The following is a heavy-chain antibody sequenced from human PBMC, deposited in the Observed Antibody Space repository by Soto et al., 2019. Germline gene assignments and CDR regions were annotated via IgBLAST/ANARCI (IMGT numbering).Heavy chain of an antibody. CDR2: INSDSSST. J-gene: IGHJ3*02. V-gene: IGHV3-74*01. CDR3: ARGAYSSAWYNAFDI. D-gene: IGHD6-19*01. CDR1: GFTFSSYW. Sequence: EVQLVESGGGLVQPGGPLRLSCAASGFTFSSYWMHWVRQAPGKGLVWVSRINSDSSSTSYVDSVKGRFTISRDNAKNTLYLQMNSLRAEDTAVYHCARGAYSSAWYNAFDIWGQGTMVTVSS.